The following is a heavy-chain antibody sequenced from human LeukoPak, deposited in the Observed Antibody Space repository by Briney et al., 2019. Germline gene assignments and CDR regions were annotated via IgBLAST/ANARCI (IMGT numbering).Heavy chain of an antibody. V-gene: IGHV1-18*01. CDR1: GYTFTSYG. Sequence: ASVKASCKASGYTFTSYGISWVRQAPGQGLEWMGWISAYDGHTNYAQKLQGRVTMTTDTSTSTASMELRNLTSDDTAVYYCARAAYTYGHEYYYYMDVWGKGTTVTISS. J-gene: IGHJ6*03. D-gene: IGHD5-18*01. CDR2: ISAYDGHT. CDR3: ARAAYTYGHEYYYYMDV.